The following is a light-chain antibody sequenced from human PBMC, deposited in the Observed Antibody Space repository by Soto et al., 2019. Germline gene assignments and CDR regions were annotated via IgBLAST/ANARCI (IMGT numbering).Light chain of an antibody. V-gene: IGKV3-15*01. Sequence: DIVLTQSPATLSVSPGERATLSCRASQSIYTYLAWYQQKPGQAPRLLIYGASTRATGIPARFSGSGSGTEFTLTISSLQSEDFAVYYCQQYNNWPPITFGQGTRLEIK. CDR1: QSIYTY. J-gene: IGKJ5*01. CDR2: GAS. CDR3: QQYNNWPPIT.